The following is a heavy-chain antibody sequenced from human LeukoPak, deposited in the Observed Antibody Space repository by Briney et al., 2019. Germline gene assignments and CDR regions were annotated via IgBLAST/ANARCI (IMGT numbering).Heavy chain of an antibody. V-gene: IGHV3-7*01. CDR3: ARDSVVVPAAINYYYYGMDV. J-gene: IGHJ6*02. D-gene: IGHD2-2*02. Sequence: GGSLRLSCAASGFTFSSYWMSWVRQAPGKGLEWVANIKQDGSEKYYVDSVKGRFTISRDNAKNSLYLQMSSLRAEDTAVYYCARDSVVVPAAINYYYYGMDVWGQGTTVTVSS. CDR1: GFTFSSYW. CDR2: IKQDGSEK.